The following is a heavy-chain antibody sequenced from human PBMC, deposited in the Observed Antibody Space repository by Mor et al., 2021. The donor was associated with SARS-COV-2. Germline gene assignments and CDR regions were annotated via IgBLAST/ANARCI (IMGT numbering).Heavy chain of an antibody. J-gene: IGHJ4*02. CDR3: AREGGTGYYFDY. D-gene: IGHD1-1*01. Sequence: DGDSYISSSGSTIYYADSVKGRFTISRDNAKNSLYLQMNSLRAEDTAVYYCAREGGTGYYFDYWGQGTLVTVSS. CDR2: ISSSGSTI. V-gene: IGHV3-11*01.